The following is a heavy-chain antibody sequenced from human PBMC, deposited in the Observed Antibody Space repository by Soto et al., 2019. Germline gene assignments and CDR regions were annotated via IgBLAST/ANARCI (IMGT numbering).Heavy chain of an antibody. V-gene: IGHV4-31*03. J-gene: IGHJ5*02. CDR2: FYYSGST. CDR3: ARSVFP. CDR1: GGSISTGGYY. Sequence: QVQLQESGPGLVKPSQTLSLTCTISGGSISTGGYYWNWIRQHPGKGLEWIGYFYYSGSTYYNPSLKSRVTISVNTSKNQFCLKLSSVTAADTAVYYFARSVFPWGQGTLVTVSS.